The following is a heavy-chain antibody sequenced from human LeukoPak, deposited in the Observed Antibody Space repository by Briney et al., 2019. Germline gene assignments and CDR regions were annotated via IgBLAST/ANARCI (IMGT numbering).Heavy chain of an antibody. J-gene: IGHJ4*02. CDR3: AKDYNYYDILTGYF. CDR1: GFTFSSYG. D-gene: IGHD3-9*01. CDR2: ISYDGSNK. Sequence: GGSLRLSCAASGFTFSSYGMHWVRQAPGKGLEWVAVISYDGSNKYYADSVKGRFTISRDNSKNTLYLQMNSLRAEDTAVYYCAKDYNYYDILTGYFWGQGTLVTVSS. V-gene: IGHV3-30*18.